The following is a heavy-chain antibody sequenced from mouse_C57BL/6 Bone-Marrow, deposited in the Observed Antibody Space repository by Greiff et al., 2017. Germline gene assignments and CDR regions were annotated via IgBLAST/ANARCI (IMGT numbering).Heavy chain of an antibody. CDR2: INPSSGYT. J-gene: IGHJ4*01. V-gene: IGHV1-4*01. CDR1: GYTFTSYT. Sequence: VKLMESGAELARPGASVKMSCKASGYTFTSYTMHWVKQRPGQGLEWIGYINPSSGYTKYNQKFKDKATLTADKSSSTAYMQLSSLTSEDSAVYYCARSKGIYYYDGMDYWGQGTSVTVSS. CDR3: ARSKGIYYYDGMDY. D-gene: IGHD1-1*01.